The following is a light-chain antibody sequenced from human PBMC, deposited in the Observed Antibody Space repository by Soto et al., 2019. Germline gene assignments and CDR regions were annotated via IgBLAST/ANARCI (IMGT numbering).Light chain of an antibody. CDR2: DAS. V-gene: IGKV3-11*01. J-gene: IGKJ5*01. CDR1: QTVSTS. Sequence: EIVLTQSPATRSLSPGERGTLSCRASQTVSTSLAWYQHKPGQAPRLLIYDASKRATGIPARFSGSGSGTDFTLTISSPEPEDSAVYYCQQRTNSLITFGQGTRLEIK. CDR3: QQRTNSLIT.